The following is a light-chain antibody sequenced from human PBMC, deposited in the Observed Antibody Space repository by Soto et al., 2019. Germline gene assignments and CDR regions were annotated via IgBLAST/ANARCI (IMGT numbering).Light chain of an antibody. CDR2: EVS. Sequence: QSALTQPPSVSGSPGQSVTISCTGTSSDVGGYNRVSWYQQPPGTAPKLVIYEVSNRPSGVPDRFSGSKSGNTASLTISGLQAEDEADYYCSSYTGSSTDVFGTGTKLTVL. J-gene: IGLJ1*01. CDR1: SSDVGGYNR. CDR3: SSYTGSSTDV. V-gene: IGLV2-18*02.